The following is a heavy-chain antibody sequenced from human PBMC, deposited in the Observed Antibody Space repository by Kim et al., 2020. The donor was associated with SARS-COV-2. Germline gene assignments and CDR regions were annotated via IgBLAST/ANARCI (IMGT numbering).Heavy chain of an antibody. CDR2: ISGSGGST. V-gene: IGHV3-23*01. Sequence: GGSLRLSCAASGFTFSSYAMSWVRQAPGKGLEWVSAISGSGGSTYYADSVKGRFTISRDNSKNTLYLQMNSLRAEDTAVYYCALRGMIVVERYGMDVWGQGTTVTVSS. CDR1: GFTFSSYA. D-gene: IGHD3-22*01. CDR3: ALRGMIVVERYGMDV. J-gene: IGHJ6*02.